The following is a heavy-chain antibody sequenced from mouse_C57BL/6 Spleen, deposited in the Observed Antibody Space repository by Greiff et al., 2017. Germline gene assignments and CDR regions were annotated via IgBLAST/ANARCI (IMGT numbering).Heavy chain of an antibody. D-gene: IGHD2-4*01. CDR3: ARTVDYDYEDYFGY. CDR1: GFTFSDYG. J-gene: IGHJ2*01. Sequence: EVQVVESGGGLVKPGGSLKLSCAASGFTFSDYGMHWVRQAPEKGLEWVAYISSGSSTIYYADKVKGRFTISRDNAKNTLFLQMTSLGSEDPAMYYCARTVDYDYEDYFGYWGQGTTLTVSS. CDR2: ISSGSSTI. V-gene: IGHV5-17*01.